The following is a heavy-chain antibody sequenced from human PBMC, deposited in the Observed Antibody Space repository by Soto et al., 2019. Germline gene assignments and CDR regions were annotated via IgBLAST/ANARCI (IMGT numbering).Heavy chain of an antibody. CDR1: GFTFSSYG. CDR3: ARDGGYSYGRIDY. Sequence: QVQLVESGGGVVQPGRSLRLSCAASGFTFSSYGMHWVRQAPGKGLEWVAVIWYDGSNKYYADSVKGRFTISRDNSKNTLYLEMNSLRAEATAVYYCARDGGYSYGRIDYWGQGTLVTVSS. V-gene: IGHV3-33*01. J-gene: IGHJ4*02. CDR2: IWYDGSNK. D-gene: IGHD5-18*01.